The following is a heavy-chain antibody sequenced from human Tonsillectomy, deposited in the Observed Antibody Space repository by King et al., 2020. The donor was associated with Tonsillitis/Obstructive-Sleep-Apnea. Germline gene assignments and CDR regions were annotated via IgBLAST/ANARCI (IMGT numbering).Heavy chain of an antibody. CDR3: ARAPLLPVDGENAFDV. J-gene: IGHJ3*01. CDR2: IIPNSGTA. CDR1: GGTLSNYG. Sequence: VQLVQSGAEVKRPGSSVKVSCKTPGGTLSNYGFSWVRQAPGHGLEWMGGIIPNSGTANYAQKFLGRVRMTADESTSTAYIELNSLRSADTAVYYCARAPLLPVDGENAFDVWGQGTLVTVSS. D-gene: IGHD4-17*01. V-gene: IGHV1-69*12.